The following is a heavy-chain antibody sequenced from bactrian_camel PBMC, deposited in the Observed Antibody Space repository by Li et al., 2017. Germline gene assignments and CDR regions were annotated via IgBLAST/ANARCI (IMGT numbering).Heavy chain of an antibody. D-gene: IGHD5*01. Sequence: DVQLVESGGGLVQPGGSLRLSCAASGFTFSSYAMSWIRQAPGKGCELVASISGDGTTHYVDSVKGRFTISHDNAKNTVHLQMNTLKPEDTAMYQCGTFSGRCPPTVPLGWMPMKIDWGQGTQVTVS. CDR3: GTFSGRCPPTVPLGWMPMKID. V-gene: IGHV3S40*01. CDR1: GFTFSSYA. J-gene: IGHJ4*01. CDR2: SISGDGTT.